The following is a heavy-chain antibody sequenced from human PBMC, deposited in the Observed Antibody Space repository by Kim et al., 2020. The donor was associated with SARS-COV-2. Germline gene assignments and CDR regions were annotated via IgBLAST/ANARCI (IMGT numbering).Heavy chain of an antibody. D-gene: IGHD3-10*01. J-gene: IGHJ4*02. CDR3: AGDRGGGGHIDY. V-gene: IGHV3-11*01. Sequence: YYGDPVKGRFTLSRDNAKNALYLDMTSLRADDTAVYYCAGDRGGGGHIDYWGQGTLVTVSS.